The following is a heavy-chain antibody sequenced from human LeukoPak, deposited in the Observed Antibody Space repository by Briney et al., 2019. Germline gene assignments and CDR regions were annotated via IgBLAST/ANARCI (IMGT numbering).Heavy chain of an antibody. Sequence: PGGSLRLSCAASGFTFSSYGMHWVRQAPGKGLEWVAVIWYGGSNKYYADSVKGRFTISRDNSKSTLYLQMNSLRAEDTAVYYCARGGLSRYYYYMDVWAKGPRSPSP. D-gene: IGHD6-25*01. V-gene: IGHV3-33*01. CDR1: GFTFSSYG. J-gene: IGHJ6*03. CDR3: ARGGLSRYYYYMDV. CDR2: IWYGGSNK.